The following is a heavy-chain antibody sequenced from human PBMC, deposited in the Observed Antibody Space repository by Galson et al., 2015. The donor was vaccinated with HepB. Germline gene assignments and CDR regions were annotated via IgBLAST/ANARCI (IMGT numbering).Heavy chain of an antibody. CDR3: ARQSNNRYYHKGLDV. Sequence: SETLSLTCTVSGDSISNSYWSWIRQSPGKGLEWIGFVHYSGNTNYNPSLKSRVTISLDTSKNHFSLKLTSVSAADTAVYYCARQSNNRYYHKGLDVWGQGTTVTVSS. D-gene: IGHD3-10*01. CDR1: GDSISNSY. V-gene: IGHV4-59*08. CDR2: VHYSGNT. J-gene: IGHJ6*02.